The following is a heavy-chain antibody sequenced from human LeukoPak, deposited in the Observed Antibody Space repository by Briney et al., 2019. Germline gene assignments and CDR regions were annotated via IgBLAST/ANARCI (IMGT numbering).Heavy chain of an antibody. J-gene: IGHJ4*02. CDR1: GFTFSSYA. V-gene: IGHV3-23*01. CDR3: ARDSSGWDFDY. D-gene: IGHD6-19*01. CDR2: ISGSGGST. Sequence: GGSLRLSCAASGFTFSSYAMSWVRQAPGKGLEWVSAISGSGGSTYYADSVKGRFTISRDNSKNALYLQMNSLRAEDTAVYYCARDSSGWDFDYWGQGTLVTVSS.